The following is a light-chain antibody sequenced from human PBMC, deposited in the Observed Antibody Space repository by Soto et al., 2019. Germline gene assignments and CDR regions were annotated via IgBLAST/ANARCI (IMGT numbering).Light chain of an antibody. CDR3: QQYYSPPLT. CDR2: WAS. J-gene: IGKJ4*01. Sequence: DIVMTQSPDSLAVSLGERATFNCNSSQTILHNSNKKNYLAWYQQKPGQSPKLLLYWASTRESGVPDRFSGSGSGTVFTLTISSLQAEDLAVYYCQQYYSPPLTFGGGTKVEIK. V-gene: IGKV4-1*01. CDR1: QTILHNSNKKNY.